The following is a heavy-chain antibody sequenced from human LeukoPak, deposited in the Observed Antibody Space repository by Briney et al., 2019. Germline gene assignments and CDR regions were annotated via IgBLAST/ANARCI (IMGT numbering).Heavy chain of an antibody. D-gene: IGHD5-18*01. CDR2: ISGSGGST. J-gene: IGHJ5*02. CDR1: GFIFSNYG. Sequence: PGGSLRLSCEGSGFIFSNYGMNWVRQAPGKGLEWVSTISGSGGSTYYVDSVKGRFTISRDNSKNTLYLQMNSLRAEDTAVYYRAKVLSEGYTYGTWGQGTLVTVSS. CDR3: AKVLSEGYTYGT. V-gene: IGHV3-23*01.